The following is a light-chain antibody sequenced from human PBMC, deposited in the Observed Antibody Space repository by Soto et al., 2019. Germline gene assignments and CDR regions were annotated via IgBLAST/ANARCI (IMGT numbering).Light chain of an antibody. V-gene: IGKV1-39*01. J-gene: IGKJ1*01. Sequence: DIQMTQSPSYLTASVGDRVTITCRASQSISSYLNWYQQQPGNAPKLLIHMASNLQSGVPSRFSGSGSGTDFTLTISSLQPEDFAAYYCQQSHSTPWTFGQGTKVEIK. CDR3: QQSHSTPWT. CDR1: QSISSY. CDR2: MAS.